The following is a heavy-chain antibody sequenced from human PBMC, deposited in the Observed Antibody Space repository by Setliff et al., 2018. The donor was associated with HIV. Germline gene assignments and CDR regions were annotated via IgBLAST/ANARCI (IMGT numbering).Heavy chain of an antibody. D-gene: IGHD2-15*01. CDR3: VRDLYWAFDF. Sequence: ETLSLSCAASGFPFTTYSMNWVRQAPGKGLEWIAYINGGGDPIWYADSVKGRFTISRDNAQNSLDLQMNSLRAEDTAVYFCVRDLYWAFDFWGQGTLVTVSS. CDR1: GFPFTTYS. J-gene: IGHJ4*02. CDR2: INGGGDPI. V-gene: IGHV3-48*01.